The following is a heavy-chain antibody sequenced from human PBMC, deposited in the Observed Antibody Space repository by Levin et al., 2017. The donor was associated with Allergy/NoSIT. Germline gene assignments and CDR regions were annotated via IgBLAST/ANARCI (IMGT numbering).Heavy chain of an antibody. CDR2: IWYDGSNK. D-gene: IGHD2-2*01. J-gene: IGHJ3*02. CDR1: GFTFSSYG. V-gene: IGHV3-33*01. Sequence: PGGSLRLSCAASGFTFSSYGMHWVRQAPGKGLEWVAVIWYDGSNKYYADSVKGRFTISRDNSKNTLYLQMNSLRAEDTAVYYCARESVVVVPAARGGYYREKGRDAFDIWGQGTMVTVSS. CDR3: ARESVVVVPAARGGYYREKGRDAFDI.